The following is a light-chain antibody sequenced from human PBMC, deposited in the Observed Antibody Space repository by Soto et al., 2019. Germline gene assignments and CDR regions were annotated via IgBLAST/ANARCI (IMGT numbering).Light chain of an antibody. Sequence: VLTQSPVTLPLSPGDRATLSCKASQTVDNNYVAWYQQRRGQPPRLLIAGPYVGAPGVPDRFRGSGSGTDFPLTISRVEPEDFAVYYCHHYSRSPSFGPGTEV. CDR2: GPY. CDR3: HHYSRSPS. CDR1: QTVDNNY. J-gene: IGKJ3*01. V-gene: IGKV3-20*01.